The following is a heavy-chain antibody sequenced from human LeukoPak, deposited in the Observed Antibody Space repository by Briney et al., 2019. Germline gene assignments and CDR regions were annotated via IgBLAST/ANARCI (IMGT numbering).Heavy chain of an antibody. D-gene: IGHD3-16*01. J-gene: IGHJ4*02. CDR3: ARAPNRGRVFSY. CDR2: INHSGST. V-gene: IGHV4-34*01. CDR1: GGSFSGYY. Sequence: SETLSLTCAVYGGSFSGYYWSWIRQPPGKGLEWIGEINHSGSTNYNPSLKSRVTISVDTSKNQFSLKLSSVTAADTAVYYCARAPNRGRVFSYWGQGTLVTVSS.